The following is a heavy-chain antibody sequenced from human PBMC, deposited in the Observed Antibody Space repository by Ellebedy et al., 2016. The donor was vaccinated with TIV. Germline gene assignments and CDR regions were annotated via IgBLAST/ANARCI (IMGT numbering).Heavy chain of an antibody. V-gene: IGHV3-7*01. Sequence: GESLKISXAASGFTFSSYWMTWVRQAPGKGLEWVANIKQDGSEKSYVDSLKGRFTISRDNAKNSLYLQINSLRAEDTAVYYCAREGSGWNRLDYWGQGTLVTVSS. CDR1: GFTFSSYW. CDR3: AREGSGWNRLDY. D-gene: IGHD6-19*01. CDR2: IKQDGSEK. J-gene: IGHJ4*02.